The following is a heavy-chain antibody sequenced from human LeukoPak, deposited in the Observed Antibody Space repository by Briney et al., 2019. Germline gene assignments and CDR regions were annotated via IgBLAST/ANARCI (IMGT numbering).Heavy chain of an antibody. J-gene: IGHJ2*01. Sequence: GGSLRLSCAASGFTFSSYWMHWVRQAPGKGLVWVSSISSSSSYIYYADSVKGRFTISRDNAKNSLYLQMNSLRAEDTAVCYCARVDYGDNWYFDLWGRGTLVTVSS. CDR3: ARVDYGDNWYFDL. D-gene: IGHD4-17*01. CDR2: ISSSSSYI. CDR1: GFTFSSYW. V-gene: IGHV3-21*01.